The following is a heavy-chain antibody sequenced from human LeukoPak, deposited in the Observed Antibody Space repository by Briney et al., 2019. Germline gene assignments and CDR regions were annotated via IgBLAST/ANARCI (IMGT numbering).Heavy chain of an antibody. D-gene: IGHD6-19*01. CDR2: ISSSSSYI. V-gene: IGHV3-21*01. CDR3: ARVGAVAGTDYFDY. J-gene: IGHJ4*02. Sequence: PGGSLRLSCAASGFTFSSYSMNWVRQAPGKGLEWVSSISSSSSYIYYADSVKGRFTISRDNAKNSLYLQMNSLRAEDTAVYYCARVGAVAGTDYFDYWGQGTLVTVSS. CDR1: GFTFSSYS.